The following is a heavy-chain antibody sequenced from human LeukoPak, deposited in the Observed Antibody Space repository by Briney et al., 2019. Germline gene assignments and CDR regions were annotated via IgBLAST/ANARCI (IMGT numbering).Heavy chain of an antibody. CDR2: IYSGGST. J-gene: IGHJ4*02. CDR1: GFTVSSNY. V-gene: IGHV3-66*02. D-gene: IGHD2-21*02. Sequence: PGGSLRLSCAASGFTVSSNYMSWVRQAPGKGLEWVSVIYSGGSTYYADSVKGRFTISRDNSKNTLYLQMNSLRAEDTAVYYCARESGDPRTPYFDYWGQGTLVTVSS. CDR3: ARESGDPRTPYFDY.